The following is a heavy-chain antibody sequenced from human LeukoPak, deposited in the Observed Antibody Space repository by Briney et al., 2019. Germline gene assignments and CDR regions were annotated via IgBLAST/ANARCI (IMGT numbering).Heavy chain of an antibody. D-gene: IGHD6-25*01. CDR1: GFTFRSPW. CDR2: INEDGSQK. V-gene: IGHV3-7*03. J-gene: IGHJ4*02. CDR3: AKGGSGGYYYFDY. Sequence: PGGSLRLSCVESGFTFRSPWMAWLRQAPEKGLEWVANINEDGSQKYYLGSVTGRFTISRDNAKNSLYLQMNSLSAEDTAVYYCAKGGSGGYYYFDYWGQGTLVTVSS.